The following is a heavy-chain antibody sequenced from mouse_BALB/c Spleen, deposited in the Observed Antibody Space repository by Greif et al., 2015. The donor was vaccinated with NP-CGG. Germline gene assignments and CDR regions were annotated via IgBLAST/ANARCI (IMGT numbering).Heavy chain of an antibody. CDR3: ARRYGSFAY. V-gene: IGHV5-12-1*01. Sequence: EVQRVESGGGLVKPGGSLKLSCAASGFAFSSYDMSWVRQTPEKRLEWVAYISSGGGSTYYPDTVKGRFTISRDNAKNTLYLQMSSLKSEDTAMYYCARRYGSFAYWGQGTLVTVSA. D-gene: IGHD2-10*02. J-gene: IGHJ3*01. CDR1: GFAFSSYD. CDR2: ISSGGGST.